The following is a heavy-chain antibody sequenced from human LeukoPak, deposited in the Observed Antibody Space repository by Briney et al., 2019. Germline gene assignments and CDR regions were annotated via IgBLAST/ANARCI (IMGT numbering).Heavy chain of an antibody. Sequence: ASVKVSCKTSGYTFTMYYMHWVRQAPGQGLEWMGVINPTGDTTNYAQNFQGRFTMTTDTSTTTVYMELNSLRADDTAVYYCARGGLATPFEYWGQGTLVTVSS. CDR1: GYTFTMYY. D-gene: IGHD5-12*01. J-gene: IGHJ4*02. CDR2: INPTGDTT. V-gene: IGHV1-46*01. CDR3: ARGGLATPFEY.